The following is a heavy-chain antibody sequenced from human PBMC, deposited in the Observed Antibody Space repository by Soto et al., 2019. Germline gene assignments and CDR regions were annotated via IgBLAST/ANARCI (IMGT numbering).Heavy chain of an antibody. J-gene: IGHJ3*02. CDR1: GFTVSSNY. V-gene: IGHV3-53*04. D-gene: IGHD6-13*01. Sequence: EVQLVESGGDLVQPGGSLRLSCAASGFTVSSNYMSWVRQAPGKGLEWVSVTYSGGSTNYAASVKGRFTISRHNSKNTLEHQMNSLRVEDTAVYYCARWTAATGLDIWGQGTVVTVSS. CDR2: TYSGGST. CDR3: ARWTAATGLDI.